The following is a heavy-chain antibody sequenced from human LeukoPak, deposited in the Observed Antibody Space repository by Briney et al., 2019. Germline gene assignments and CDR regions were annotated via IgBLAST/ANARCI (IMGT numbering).Heavy chain of an antibody. Sequence: GGSLRLSCVASGFTFSNYAMSWVRQAPGKGLEWIAALNGGRTFFQDSVRGRFTISRDNSKNTLYLQLNSLRGDDMAVYYCVKEVTGYGYFDYWGRGALVTVSS. CDR1: GFTFSNYA. CDR2: LNGGRT. D-gene: IGHD2-2*03. J-gene: IGHJ4*02. CDR3: VKEVTGYGYFDY. V-gene: IGHV3-23*01.